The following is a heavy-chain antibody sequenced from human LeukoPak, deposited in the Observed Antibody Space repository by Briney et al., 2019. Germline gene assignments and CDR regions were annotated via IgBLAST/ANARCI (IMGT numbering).Heavy chain of an antibody. Sequence: PGGSLRLSCAASGFMFSSNWMSWVRLAPGKGLEWVANIKEDGTETYYVDSVKGRFTISRDYAKNSLYLQMNSLRVEDTAVYYCAKEGRSLQTYWGQGTLVTVSS. V-gene: IGHV3-7*03. CDR3: AKEGRSLQTY. J-gene: IGHJ4*02. D-gene: IGHD5-24*01. CDR1: GFMFSSNW. CDR2: IKEDGTET.